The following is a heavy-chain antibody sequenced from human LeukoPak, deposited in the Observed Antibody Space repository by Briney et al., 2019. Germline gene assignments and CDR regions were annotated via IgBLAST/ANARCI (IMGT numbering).Heavy chain of an antibody. J-gene: IGHJ4*02. CDR2: IWYDGSNK. CDR1: GFTFCSYG. V-gene: IGHV3-33*01. D-gene: IGHD4-17*01. CDR3: ARLRSPGYFDY. Sequence: PGRSLRLSCAASGFTFCSYGLHWVGQAPGKGLEWVAVIWYDGSNKYYADSVKGRFTISRDNSKNTLYLQMNSLRAEDTAVYYCARLRSPGYFDYWGQGTLVTVSS.